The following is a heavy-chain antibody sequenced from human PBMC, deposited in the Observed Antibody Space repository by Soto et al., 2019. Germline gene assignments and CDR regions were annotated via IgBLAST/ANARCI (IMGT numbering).Heavy chain of an antibody. CDR3: AKDRGPRQIVLLVAPTDTFQH. Sequence: PGGSLSLSCAASGFTFSSYAMSWVRQAPGKGLEWVSAISGSCGSTYYEDSVKGRFTISRDNSKNTLYLQMNSLRAEDTAVYDCAKDRGPRQIVLLVAPTDTFQHWGQGTLVTVSS. CDR2: ISGSCGST. CDR1: GFTFSSYA. V-gene: IGHV3-23*01. J-gene: IGHJ1*01. D-gene: IGHD2-15*01.